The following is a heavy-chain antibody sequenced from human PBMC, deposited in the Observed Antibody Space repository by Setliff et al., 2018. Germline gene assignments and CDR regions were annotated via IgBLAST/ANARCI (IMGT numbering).Heavy chain of an antibody. V-gene: IGHV1-69*13. Sequence: GASVKVSCKASGGTLRTYAFNWVRQAPGQGLEWVGGILPLFGSATYARKLQGRVTITADESTSTTYMEVSSLTSEDTAEYFCARGPISGSGTYYGADWGQGTLVTVSS. CDR3: ARGPISGSGTYYGAD. J-gene: IGHJ4*02. CDR1: GGTLRTYA. D-gene: IGHD3-10*01. CDR2: ILPLFGSA.